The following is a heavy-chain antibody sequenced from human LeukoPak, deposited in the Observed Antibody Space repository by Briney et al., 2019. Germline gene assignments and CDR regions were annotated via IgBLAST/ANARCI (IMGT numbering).Heavy chain of an antibody. CDR1: GGSISSYY. CDR2: IYYSGNT. D-gene: IGHD4-17*01. CDR3: ARGGTTVTPGLLWFDP. Sequence: SETLSLTCTVSGGSISSYYWSWIRQPPGKGLEWIGHIYYSGNTNYNPSLKSRVTISVDTSKNQFSLKLSSVTAADTAVYYCARGGTTVTPGLLWFDPWGQGTLVTVSS. J-gene: IGHJ5*02. V-gene: IGHV4-59*01.